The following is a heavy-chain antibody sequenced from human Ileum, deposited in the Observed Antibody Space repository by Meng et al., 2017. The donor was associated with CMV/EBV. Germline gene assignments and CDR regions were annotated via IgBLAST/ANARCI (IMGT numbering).Heavy chain of an antibody. V-gene: IGHV3-53*01. CDR1: GFTFGDYA. CDR3: ARDSSNWGIFDY. D-gene: IGHD7-27*01. Sequence: GGSLRLSCTASGFTFGDYALIWVRQAPGKGLEWVSVIYTGGTTFYADSVRGRFTISRDTSKNTLYLQMNSLRAEDTAVYFCARDSSNWGIFDYWGQGTLVTVSS. J-gene: IGHJ4*02. CDR2: IYTGGTT.